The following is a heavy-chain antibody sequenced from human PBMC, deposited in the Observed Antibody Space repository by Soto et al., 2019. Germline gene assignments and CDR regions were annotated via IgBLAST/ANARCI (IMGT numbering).Heavy chain of an antibody. Sequence: QVQLQESGPGLVKPSGTLSLTCAVSGDSISSDKWWSWVRQPPGKGLEWIGEIYHSGRTNCNPSLKSRVTISVEKSKNQFSLELSSMTAADTAVYYCARGGDWKFDYWVQGSLVTVSS. CDR2: IYHSGRT. V-gene: IGHV4-4*02. CDR1: GDSISSDKW. D-gene: IGHD2-21*02. CDR3: ARGGDWKFDY. J-gene: IGHJ4*02.